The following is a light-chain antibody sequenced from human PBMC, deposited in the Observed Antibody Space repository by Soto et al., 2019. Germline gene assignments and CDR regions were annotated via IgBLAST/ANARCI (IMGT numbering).Light chain of an antibody. CDR3: SSHTTRNTWV. CDR2: EVS. CDR1: SSDIGGYKY. V-gene: IGLV2-14*01. J-gene: IGLJ3*02. Sequence: QSALTQPASVSGSPGQSITISCTGTSSDIGGYKYVSWYQQYPGKAPKLMIYEVSNRPSGVSNRFSGSKSGNTASLTSSGLQAEDEADYYCSSHTTRNTWVFGGGTQLTVL.